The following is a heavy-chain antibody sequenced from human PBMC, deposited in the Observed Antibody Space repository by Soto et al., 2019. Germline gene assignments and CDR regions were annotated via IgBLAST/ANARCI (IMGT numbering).Heavy chain of an antibody. D-gene: IGHD3-10*01. CDR3: AREERSYSLDH. J-gene: IGHJ4*02. CDR2: IWYDGNNK. V-gene: IGHV3-33*01. Sequence: QVQLVESGGGVVQPGRSLRLSCAASGFTFSSFGMHWVRQAPGKGLEWLAIIWYDGNNKYYADSVKGRFTISRDNSKNTLYLQMNSLRAEDTAVYYCAREERSYSLDHWGQGTLVTVSS. CDR1: GFTFSSFG.